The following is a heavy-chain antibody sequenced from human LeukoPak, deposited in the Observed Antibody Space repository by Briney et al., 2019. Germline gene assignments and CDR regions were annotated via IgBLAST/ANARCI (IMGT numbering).Heavy chain of an antibody. V-gene: IGHV3-53*01. CDR1: GFTVGSNS. J-gene: IGHJ6*03. Sequence: GGSLRLSCAASGFTVGSNSMTWVRQAPGKGLEWVALIYGDDYTFYADSVEGRFTVSRDRSKNTVYLRLNSLRPEDTAVYFCARGPSLVPATIYYHYMDVWGTGTTVTVSS. CDR2: IYGDDYT. D-gene: IGHD2-2*01. CDR3: ARGPSLVPATIYYHYMDV.